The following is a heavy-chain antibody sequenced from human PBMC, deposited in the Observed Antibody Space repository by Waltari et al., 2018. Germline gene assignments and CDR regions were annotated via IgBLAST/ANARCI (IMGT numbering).Heavy chain of an antibody. CDR2: MFESGRA. CDR3: ARGATYGGSYYFDY. J-gene: IGHJ4*02. Sequence: QVQLQESGPGLVKPSETLSLTCIVSDDSISSSGYYWSWIRQFPGKALEWIGFMFESGRAYYNPSLSSRVSISVDSSKKQYSLSLRSVTAADTAIYYCARGATYGGSYYFDYWGQGTPVSVSS. D-gene: IGHD2-21*01. CDR1: DDSISSSGYY. V-gene: IGHV4-30-4*01.